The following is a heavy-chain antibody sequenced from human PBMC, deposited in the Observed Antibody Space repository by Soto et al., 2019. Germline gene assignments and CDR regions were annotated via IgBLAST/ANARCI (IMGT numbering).Heavy chain of an antibody. V-gene: IGHV4-34*01. Sequence: QVQLQQWGAGLLKPSETLALTCAVYGGSFSGYYWNWIRQPPGKGLEWSGEINHSGSTNYNPSLKSRVTRSVDTSKNQFSLKLSSVTAADTAVYYCARGGAGCLIATAVPRGYWGKGTLVTVSS. CDR2: INHSGST. D-gene: IGHD6-13*01. J-gene: IGHJ4*02. CDR1: GGSFSGYY. CDR3: ARGGAGCLIATAVPRGY.